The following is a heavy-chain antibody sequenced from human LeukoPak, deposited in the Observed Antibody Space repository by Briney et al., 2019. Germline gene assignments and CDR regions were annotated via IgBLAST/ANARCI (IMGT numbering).Heavy chain of an antibody. J-gene: IGHJ3*01. Sequence: SETLSLTCAVSGGSVSSGSYYWTWIRQPPGKGLEWIGYISYSGSTNYNPSLKSRVTIAVDTSKNRFSLNLSSVNGADTAVYYCARRGSGGRSFDVWGQGTMVTVSS. V-gene: IGHV4-61*01. CDR3: ARRGSGGRSFDV. D-gene: IGHD2-15*01. CDR2: ISYSGST. CDR1: GGSVSSGSYY.